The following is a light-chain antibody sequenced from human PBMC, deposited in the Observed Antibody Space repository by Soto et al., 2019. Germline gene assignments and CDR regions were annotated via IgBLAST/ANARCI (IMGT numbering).Light chain of an antibody. V-gene: IGKV3-15*01. Sequence: EIVMTQSPATLSVTPGERATLSCRASQSVTSNLAWYQQRPGQAPRLLIYGASTRATDIPDRFSGSGSGTEFTLTISSLQSEDFAVYHCQQYNNWPRTFGQGTKVDIK. CDR3: QQYNNWPRT. CDR1: QSVTSN. CDR2: GAS. J-gene: IGKJ1*01.